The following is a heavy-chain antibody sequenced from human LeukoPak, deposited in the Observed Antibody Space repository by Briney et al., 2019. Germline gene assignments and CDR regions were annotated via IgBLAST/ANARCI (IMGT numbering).Heavy chain of an antibody. V-gene: IGHV4-59*12. D-gene: IGHD3-9*01. CDR2: IYYSGST. J-gene: IGHJ4*02. CDR3: ARVYDILTGYPDY. Sequence: SETLSLTCTVSGGSMNSYYWSWIRQPPGKGLEWIGYIYYSGSTDYNPSLKSRVIISVDTSKNQFSLKLSSVTAADTAVYYCARVYDILTGYPDYWGQGTLVTVSS. CDR1: GGSMNSYY.